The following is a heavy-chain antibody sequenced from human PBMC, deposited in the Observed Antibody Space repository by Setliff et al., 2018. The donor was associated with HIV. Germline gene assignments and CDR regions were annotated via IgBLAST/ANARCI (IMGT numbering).Heavy chain of an antibody. CDR1: GYTFSDYY. Sequence: ASVKVSCKASGYTFSDYYMHWVQQAPGKGLEWMGRVDPEDGETKYAEKFQGRVTITADTSTDTVYMELSSLRSEDTAVYYCATDPDSGNSDGWGQGTLVTVS. V-gene: IGHV1-69-2*01. CDR2: VDPEDGET. J-gene: IGHJ4*02. D-gene: IGHD2-21*02. CDR3: ATDPDSGNSDG.